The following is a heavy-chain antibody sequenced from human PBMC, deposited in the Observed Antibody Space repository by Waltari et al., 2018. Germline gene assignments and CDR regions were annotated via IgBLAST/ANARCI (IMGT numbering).Heavy chain of an antibody. J-gene: IGHJ6*03. CDR1: GFIFSSNW. Sequence: EVQLVESGGDLVQPGGSLRLSCAASGFIFSSNWMGWVRQAPGKGLEWVANINQDGREKDYVDSVTGRFTISRDNAKNSLYLQMNSLRAEDTAVYYCVREWVDYFYMDVWGKGTTVTVSS. CDR2: INQDGREK. D-gene: IGHD1-26*01. V-gene: IGHV3-7*01. CDR3: VREWVDYFYMDV.